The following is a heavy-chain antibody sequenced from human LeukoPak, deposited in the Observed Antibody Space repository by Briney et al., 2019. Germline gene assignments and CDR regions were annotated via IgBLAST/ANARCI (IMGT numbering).Heavy chain of an antibody. CDR2: INPNSGGT. CDR3: ARGRITMVRGVPYNWFDP. Sequence: ASVKVSCKASGYTFTGYYMHWVRQAPGQGLEWMGWINPNSGGTNYAQKFQGRVTMTRDTSISTAYMELSRLRSDDTAVYYCARGRITMVRGVPYNWFDPWGRGTLVTVSS. CDR1: GYTFTGYY. D-gene: IGHD3-10*01. V-gene: IGHV1-2*02. J-gene: IGHJ5*02.